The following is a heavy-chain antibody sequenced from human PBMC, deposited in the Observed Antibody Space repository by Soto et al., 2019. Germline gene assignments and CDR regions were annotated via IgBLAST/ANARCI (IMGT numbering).Heavy chain of an antibody. CDR1: GFSLSTSGVS. Sequence: QITLKESGPTLVQPKQALTLTCTFSGFSLSTSGVSVGWIRQPPGKALEWLARIYWDDDKRDSPSLKSRPTITKDTSKNQVVLTVTNMDPVDTATYYCAHRRGISYYFFDYWGPGTLVTVSS. V-gene: IGHV2-5*02. CDR3: AHRRGISYYFFDY. CDR2: IYWDDDK. J-gene: IGHJ4*02. D-gene: IGHD2-21*01.